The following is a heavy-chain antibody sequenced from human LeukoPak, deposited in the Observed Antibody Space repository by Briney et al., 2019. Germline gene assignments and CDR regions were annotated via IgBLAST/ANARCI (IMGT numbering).Heavy chain of an antibody. CDR2: IFNNGNT. CDR1: GFSVSTNH. CDR3: ARDRITYDILTGYWGPTDY. Sequence: PGGSLRLSCAASGFSVSTNHMSWVRQAPGEGLVWGFDIFNNGNTKYADSVKGRFTISRDNSKNMLYLQMNSLRAEDTAVYYCARDRITYDILTGYWGPTDYWGQGTLVTVSS. J-gene: IGHJ4*02. V-gene: IGHV3-66*01. D-gene: IGHD3-9*01.